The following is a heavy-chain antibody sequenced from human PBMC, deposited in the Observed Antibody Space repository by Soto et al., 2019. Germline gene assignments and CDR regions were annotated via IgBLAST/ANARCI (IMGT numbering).Heavy chain of an antibody. Sequence: SETLSLTCTVSGGSISSYYWSWIRQPPGKGLEWIGYIYYSGSTNYNPSLKSRVTISVDTSKNQFSLKLSSVTAADTAVYYCARASRLRYFDWWGQGTLVTVS. D-gene: IGHD3-9*01. J-gene: IGHJ4*02. CDR2: IYYSGST. V-gene: IGHV4-59*01. CDR3: ARASRLRYFDW. CDR1: GGSISSYY.